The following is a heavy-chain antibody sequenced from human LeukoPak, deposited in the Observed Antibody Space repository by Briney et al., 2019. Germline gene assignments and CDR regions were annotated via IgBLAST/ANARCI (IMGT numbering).Heavy chain of an antibody. V-gene: IGHV3-53*01. CDR1: GFTVSSNY. J-gene: IGHJ3*02. D-gene: IGHD2-15*01. Sequence: GGSLRLSCAASGFTVSSNYMSWVRQAPGKRLEWVSVIYSGGSTYYADSVKGRFTISRDNSKNTLYLQMNSLRAEDTAVYYCASGGYCSGGSCYSLGAFDIWGQGTMVTVSS. CDR3: ASGGYCSGGSCYSLGAFDI. CDR2: IYSGGST.